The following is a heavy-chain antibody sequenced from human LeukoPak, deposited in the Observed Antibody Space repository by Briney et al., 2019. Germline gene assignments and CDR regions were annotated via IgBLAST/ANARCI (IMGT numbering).Heavy chain of an antibody. V-gene: IGHV3-7*01. CDR3: ARDSAGNDY. CDR2: IKQDGSEK. D-gene: IGHD6-13*01. Sequence: GGSLRLSCAASGFTFSSHAMSWVRQAPGEGLEWVANIKQDGSEKYYVDSVKGRFTISRDNAKNSLYLQMNSLRAEDTAMYYCARDSAGNDYWGQGTLVTVSS. CDR1: GFTFSSHA. J-gene: IGHJ4*02.